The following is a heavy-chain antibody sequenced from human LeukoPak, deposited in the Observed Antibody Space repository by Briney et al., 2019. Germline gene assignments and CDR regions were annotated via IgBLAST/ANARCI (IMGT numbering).Heavy chain of an antibody. D-gene: IGHD4-11*01. J-gene: IGHJ3*01. V-gene: IGHV3-23*01. CDR1: GFNFSNYV. CDR3: ANEYSKGDV. CDR2: ISGSGTST. Sequence: GGSLRLSCVASGFNFSNYVMNWVRQAPGKGLECVSSISGSGTSTYYADSVKGRFTSSRDKSKNMLYLQMNSQRADDTATYYCANEYSKGDVWGQGTTVTVSS.